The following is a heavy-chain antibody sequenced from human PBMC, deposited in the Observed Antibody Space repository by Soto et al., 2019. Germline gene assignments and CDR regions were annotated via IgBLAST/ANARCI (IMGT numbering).Heavy chain of an antibody. CDR3: ARHFGVPGYSSNWYEYDN. CDR2: IYYSGST. D-gene: IGHD6-13*01. CDR1: GGSISNHY. J-gene: IGHJ4*02. Sequence: SETLSLTCTVSGGSISNHYWSWIRQPPGKGLEWIGYIYYSGSTNYNPSLKSRVTISVDMSKNQFSLKLRSVTAADTAVYYCARHFGVPGYSSNWYEYDNWGQGTLVTVSS. V-gene: IGHV4-59*08.